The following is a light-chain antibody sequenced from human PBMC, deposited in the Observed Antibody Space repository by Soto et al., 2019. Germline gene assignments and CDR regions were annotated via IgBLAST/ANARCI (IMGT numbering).Light chain of an antibody. Sequence: EIVLAQSPGTLSLSPGERATLSCRASQSVSRNFLAWYQQKPGQAPWLLIYGASNRAGGVPDRFSGSGSGTDFTLTISGLEPEDFAVYYCQQRNNWPWTFGQGTKVDIK. CDR1: QSVSRNF. CDR2: GAS. CDR3: QQRNNWPWT. J-gene: IGKJ1*01. V-gene: IGKV3D-20*02.